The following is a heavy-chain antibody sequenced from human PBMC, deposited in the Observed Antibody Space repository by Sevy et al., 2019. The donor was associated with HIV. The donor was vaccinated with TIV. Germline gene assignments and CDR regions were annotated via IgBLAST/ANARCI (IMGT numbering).Heavy chain of an antibody. CDR3: ARAHIMCSGADCSPGWFDP. V-gene: IGHV3-7*01. CDR1: GFPFSNYW. CDR2: INIDGSEK. J-gene: IGHJ5*02. D-gene: IGHD2-15*01. Sequence: GGSLRLSCAASGFPFSNYWMSWVRQAPGKGLEWVANINIDGSEKNYVEYVKGRSIISRDNAKNSLYLQMNSLTVEDTAIYYCARAHIMCSGADCSPGWFDPWGPGTLVTVSS.